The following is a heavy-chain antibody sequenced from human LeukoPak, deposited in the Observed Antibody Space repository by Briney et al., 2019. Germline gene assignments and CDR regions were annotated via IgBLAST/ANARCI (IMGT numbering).Heavy chain of an antibody. CDR1: GGSISSYY. J-gene: IGHJ4*02. CDR3: ARNLIPEQLVLNF. Sequence: SETLSLTCTVSGGSISSYYWNWIRQPPGKGLEWIGYIYYSGTTNYNPSLKSRVSMSVDTSKNQFSLNLRSVTPEDTAVYYCARNLIPEQLVLNFWGQGTLVTVSS. CDR2: IYYSGTT. V-gene: IGHV4-59*01. D-gene: IGHD6-13*01.